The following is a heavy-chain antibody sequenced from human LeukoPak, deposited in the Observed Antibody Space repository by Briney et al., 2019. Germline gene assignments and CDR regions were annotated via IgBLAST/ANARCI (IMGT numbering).Heavy chain of an antibody. V-gene: IGHV3-21*01. D-gene: IGHD4-17*01. CDR3: ARELHGDYVSFDY. CDR1: GFTFSSYS. CDR2: ISSSSSYI. Sequence: GGSLRLSCAASGFTFSSYSMNWVRQAPGKGLEWVSSISSSSSYIYYADSVKGRLPISRDNAKNSLYLQMNSLRAEDTAVYYCARELHGDYVSFDYWGQGTLVTVSS. J-gene: IGHJ4*02.